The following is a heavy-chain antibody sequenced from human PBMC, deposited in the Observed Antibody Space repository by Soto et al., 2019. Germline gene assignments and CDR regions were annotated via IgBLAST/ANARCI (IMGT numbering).Heavy chain of an antibody. CDR1: GFIFSNAW. D-gene: IGHD2-2*01. Sequence: EVQLMESGGGLVTPGGSLRLSCEASGFIFSNAWMNWVREAPGKGLEWIGRIKSKTDGGATDHAAPVKGRFTISRDDSKNSLYLQMTALKTEDTAVYYCSTPLCPIGEGYFQHWGPGTLVPVSS. V-gene: IGHV3-15*07. CDR3: STPLCPIGEGYFQH. CDR2: IKSKTDGGAT. J-gene: IGHJ1*01.